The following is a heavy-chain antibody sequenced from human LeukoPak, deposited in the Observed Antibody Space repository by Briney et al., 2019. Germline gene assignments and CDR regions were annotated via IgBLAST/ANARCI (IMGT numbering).Heavy chain of an antibody. J-gene: IGHJ6*03. Sequence: ASVKVSCKASGYTFTSYYMHWVRQAPGQGLEWMGIINPSGGSTSYAQKFQGRVTMTRDMSTSTVYMELSSLRSEDTAVYYCARDGGGRPYYPVRYYYYMDVWGKGTTVTVSS. CDR1: GYTFTSYY. V-gene: IGHV1-46*01. CDR3: ARDGGGRPYYPVRYYYYMDV. CDR2: INPSGGST. D-gene: IGHD3-10*01.